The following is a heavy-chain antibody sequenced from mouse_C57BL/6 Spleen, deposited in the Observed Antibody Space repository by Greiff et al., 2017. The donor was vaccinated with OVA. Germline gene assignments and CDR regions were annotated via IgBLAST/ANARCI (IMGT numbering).Heavy chain of an antibody. J-gene: IGHJ1*03. CDR3: ARSGYYGVVYFDV. D-gene: IGHD1-1*01. Sequence: QVQLQQPGAELVRPGSSVKLSCKASGYTFTSYWMHWVKQRPIQGLEWIGNIDPSDSETHYNQKFKDKATLTVDKSSSTAYMQLSSLTSEDSAVYYCARSGYYGVVYFDVWGTGTTVTVSS. V-gene: IGHV1-52*01. CDR1: GYTFTSYW. CDR2: IDPSDSET.